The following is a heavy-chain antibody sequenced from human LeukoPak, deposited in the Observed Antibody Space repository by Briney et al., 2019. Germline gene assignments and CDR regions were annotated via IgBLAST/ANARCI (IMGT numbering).Heavy chain of an antibody. D-gene: IGHD3-10*01. V-gene: IGHV3-23*01. CDR2: VSGSGGST. CDR1: GCTFGDYA. J-gene: IGHJ6*02. CDR3: AKRWYYDSVYYAMDV. Sequence: PGGSLRLSCTASGCTFGDYAMSWFRQAPGKGLKWVSSVSGSGGSTYYADSVKGRFTISRDNSKKTLYLQMNSLRAEDTAVYYCAKRWYYDSVYYAMDVWGQGTTVTVSS.